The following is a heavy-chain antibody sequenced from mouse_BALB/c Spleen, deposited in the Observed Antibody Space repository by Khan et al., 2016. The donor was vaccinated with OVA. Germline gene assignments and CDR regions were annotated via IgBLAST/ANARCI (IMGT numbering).Heavy chain of an antibody. CDR2: IIPSNDYT. D-gene: IGHD2-14*01. J-gene: IGHJ3*01. CDR3: ARGGAYYGSDGWFAY. V-gene: IGHV1-4*01. CDR1: GYTFTTYT. Sequence: QVQLQQSGAELARPGASVKMSCKASGYTFTTYTIHWVKQRPGQGLEWIGYIIPSNDYTNYNQKFKDRATLTADKSSSTAYMQLSSLTSEDSAVYYCARGGAYYGSDGWFAYWGQGTLVTVSA.